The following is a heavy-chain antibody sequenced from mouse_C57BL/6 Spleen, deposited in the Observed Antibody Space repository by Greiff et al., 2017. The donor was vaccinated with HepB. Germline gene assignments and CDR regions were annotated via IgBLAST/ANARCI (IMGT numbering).Heavy chain of an antibody. CDR3: ARRIYDGYSYYAMDY. CDR2: INPNNGGT. D-gene: IGHD2-3*01. Sequence: EVQLQQSGPELVKPGASVKMSCKASGYTFTDYNMHWVKQSHGKSLEWIGYINPNNGGTSYNQKFKGKATLPVNKSSSTAYMELRSLTSEDSAVYYCARRIYDGYSYYAMDYWGQGTSVTVSS. J-gene: IGHJ4*01. V-gene: IGHV1-22*01. CDR1: GYTFTDYN.